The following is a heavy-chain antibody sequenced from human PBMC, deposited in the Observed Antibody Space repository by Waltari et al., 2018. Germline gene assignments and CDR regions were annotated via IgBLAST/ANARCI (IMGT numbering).Heavy chain of an antibody. CDR1: GGSISSGSYY. J-gene: IGHJ4*02. D-gene: IGHD5-12*01. CDR2: IYTSGST. V-gene: IGHV4-61*09. CDR3: ARGGWLQFWYFDY. Sequence: QVQLQESGPGLMKPSQTLSLTCTVSGGSISSGSYYWSWIRQPAGKGLEWIGYIYTSGSTNYTPTLMSRVPISVDTSKTQFSLKLCSVTAADTAVYYCARGGWLQFWYFDYWGQGTLVTVSS.